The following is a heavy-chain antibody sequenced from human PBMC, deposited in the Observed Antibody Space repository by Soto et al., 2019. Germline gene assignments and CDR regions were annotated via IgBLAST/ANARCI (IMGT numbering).Heavy chain of an antibody. D-gene: IGHD6-13*01. CDR3: TTDHLTAAAAGQGDWFDP. J-gene: IGHJ5*02. CDR2: IKSKTDGGTT. V-gene: IGHV3-15*07. Sequence: GGSLRLSCAASGFTFSNAWMNWVRQAPGKGLEWVGRIKSKTDGGTTDYAAPVKGRFTISRDDSKNTLYLQMNSLKAEDTAVYYCTTDHLTAAAAGQGDWFDPWGQGTLVTVSS. CDR1: GFTFSNAW.